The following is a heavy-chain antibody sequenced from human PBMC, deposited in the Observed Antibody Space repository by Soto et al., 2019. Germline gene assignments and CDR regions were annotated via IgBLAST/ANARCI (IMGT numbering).Heavy chain of an antibody. V-gene: IGHV5-51*01. CDR1: GYSFTSYW. CDR3: ARAYRWRCLQYDGFVD. Sequence: PGASLKISCKGSGYSFTSYWIGWVRQMPGKGLEWMGIIYPGDSDTRYSPSFQGQVTISADKSISTAYLQWSSLKASDTAMYYCARAYRWRCLQYDGFVDWGQWTRVTVSS. CDR2: IYPGDSDT. J-gene: IGHJ1*01. D-gene: IGHD4-4*01.